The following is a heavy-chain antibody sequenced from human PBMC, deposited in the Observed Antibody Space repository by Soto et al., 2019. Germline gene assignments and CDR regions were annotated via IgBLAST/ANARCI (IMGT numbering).Heavy chain of an antibody. J-gene: IGHJ6*03. Sequence: EMQLVESGGGLVQPGGSLRRSCAASGFTFSNFWMTWFRQTPGKGLEWVANMNPDGSAINYVDSVKGRFTISRDNAESSLYLQMNSMRAEDTAVFYCARHCHYCIDVWGRGTTVTVSS. V-gene: IGHV3-7*01. CDR3: ARHCHYCIDV. D-gene: IGHD2-21*02. CDR1: GFTFSNFW. CDR2: MNPDGSAI.